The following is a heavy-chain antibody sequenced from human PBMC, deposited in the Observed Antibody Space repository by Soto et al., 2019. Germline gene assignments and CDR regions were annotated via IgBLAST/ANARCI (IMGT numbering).Heavy chain of an antibody. Sequence: GGALRLSCPAPGFTFGNYGMHWVRQAPGKWMGWVTFISNDGSNKYYEGSVKGRLTISRDKSKMTVFLLMNRLRVEDSAVYYCARDSADSGSYFDYWGQGTLVTVSS. CDR2: ISNDGSNK. CDR3: ARDSADSGSYFDY. D-gene: IGHD1-26*01. J-gene: IGHJ4*02. CDR1: GFTFGNYG. V-gene: IGHV3-30-3*01.